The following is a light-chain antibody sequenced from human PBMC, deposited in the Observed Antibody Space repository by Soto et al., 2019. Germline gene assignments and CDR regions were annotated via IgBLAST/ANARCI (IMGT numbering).Light chain of an antibody. V-gene: IGKV3-15*01. CDR1: QSISDT. J-gene: IGKJ1*01. Sequence: EIVMTQSPATLSVSPGGRATLSCRASQSISDTLAWYQQKPGQAPRLLIYDASTRATGIPARFSGSGSGTEFTLTITSLQPDDFATYYCQQYNSYPWTFGQGTKVDIK. CDR3: QQYNSYPWT. CDR2: DAS.